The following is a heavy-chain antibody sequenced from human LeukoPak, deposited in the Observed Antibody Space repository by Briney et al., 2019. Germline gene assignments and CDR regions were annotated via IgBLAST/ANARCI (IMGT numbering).Heavy chain of an antibody. V-gene: IGHV4-34*01. Sequence: SETLSLTCAVYAGSFSGYYWSLIRQPPGKGLEWIGEINHSGSTNYNPSLKSRVTISVDTSKNQFSLKLSSVTAADTAVYYCARAGYSSSWEYYYYGMDVWSQGTTVTVSS. CDR3: ARAGYSSSWEYYYYGMDV. J-gene: IGHJ6*02. D-gene: IGHD6-13*01. CDR2: INHSGST. CDR1: AGSFSGYY.